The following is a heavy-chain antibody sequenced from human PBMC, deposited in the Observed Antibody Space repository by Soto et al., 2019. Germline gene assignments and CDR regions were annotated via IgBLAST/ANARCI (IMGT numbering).Heavy chain of an antibody. Sequence: ASVKVSFKASGYTFTSYAMHWVRQAPGQRLEWMGWINAGNGNTKYSQKFQGRVTITRDTSATTAYMELSSLRSEDTAVYYCARGAAVSGMDVWGQGTTVTVSS. D-gene: IGHD6-13*01. V-gene: IGHV1-3*01. CDR3: ARGAAVSGMDV. J-gene: IGHJ6*02. CDR1: GYTFTSYA. CDR2: INAGNGNT.